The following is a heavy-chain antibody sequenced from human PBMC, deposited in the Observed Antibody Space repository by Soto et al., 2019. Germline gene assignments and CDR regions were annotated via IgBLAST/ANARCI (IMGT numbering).Heavy chain of an antibody. D-gene: IGHD6-19*01. Sequence: ASVKVSCKASGCTFTSYAMHWVRQAPGQRLEWMGWINAGNGNTKYSQKFQGRVTITRDTSASTAYMELSSLRSEDTAVYYCARDLGSGWYYFDYWGQGTLVTVSS. CDR1: GCTFTSYA. V-gene: IGHV1-3*01. J-gene: IGHJ4*02. CDR3: ARDLGSGWYYFDY. CDR2: INAGNGNT.